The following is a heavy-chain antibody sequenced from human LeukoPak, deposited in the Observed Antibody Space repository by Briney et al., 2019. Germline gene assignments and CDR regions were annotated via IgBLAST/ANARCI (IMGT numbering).Heavy chain of an antibody. J-gene: IGHJ4*02. D-gene: IGHD3-9*01. V-gene: IGHV3-48*03. CDR2: ISRSGDTI. CDR1: GFTFSSHE. CDR3: TRDPVAEYDTYSDL. Sequence: GGSLRLSCTVSGFTFSSHEMNWVRQAPGKGLEWASYISRSGDTIYYADSVKGRFAISRDNAENSLHLQMNSLRVEDTAIYYCTRDPVAEYDTYSDLWGQGTLVTVSS.